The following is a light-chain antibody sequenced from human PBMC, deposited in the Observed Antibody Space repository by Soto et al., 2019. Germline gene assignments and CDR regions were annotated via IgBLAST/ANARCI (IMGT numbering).Light chain of an antibody. CDR2: SAS. CDR3: QQYKSYPWT. Sequence: DIPMTQSPSTLSASVGDRVTITCRASQSISDWLAWYQQKPGKAPNLLMYSASTLESGVPSRFSGSGSGTEFTLTISSLQPDDSATYYCQQYKSYPWTFGQGTKVEIK. V-gene: IGKV1-5*03. J-gene: IGKJ1*01. CDR1: QSISDW.